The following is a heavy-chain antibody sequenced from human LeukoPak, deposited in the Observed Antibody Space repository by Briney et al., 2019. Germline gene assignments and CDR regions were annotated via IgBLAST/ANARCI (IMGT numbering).Heavy chain of an antibody. CDR3: ARVRCSSTSCYPYYYYGMDV. Sequence: PSQTLSLTCAVSGGSISSGGYSWRWLRQPPGRGLEWIGYIYHSGSTYYNPSLKSRVTISVDRSKNQFSLKLSSVTAADTAVYYCARVRCSSTSCYPYYYYGMDVWGQGTTVTVSS. CDR1: GGSISSGGYS. CDR2: IYHSGST. D-gene: IGHD2-2*01. V-gene: IGHV4-30-2*01. J-gene: IGHJ6*02.